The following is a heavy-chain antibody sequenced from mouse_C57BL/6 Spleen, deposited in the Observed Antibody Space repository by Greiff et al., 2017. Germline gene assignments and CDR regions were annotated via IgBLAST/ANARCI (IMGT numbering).Heavy chain of an antibody. CDR2: INPYNGGT. CDR3: AKTAQAKNFDY. CDR1: GYTFTDYS. J-gene: IGHJ2*01. V-gene: IGHV1-19*01. D-gene: IGHD3-2*02. Sequence: EVQLQESGPVLVKPGASVKMSCKASGYTFTDYSMNWVKQSHGKSLEWIGVINPYNGGTSYNQKFKGKATLTVDKSSSTAYMELNSLTSEDSAVYYCAKTAQAKNFDYWGQGTTLTVAS.